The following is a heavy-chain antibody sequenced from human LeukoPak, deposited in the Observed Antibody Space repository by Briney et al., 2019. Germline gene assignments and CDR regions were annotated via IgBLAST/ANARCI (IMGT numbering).Heavy chain of an antibody. Sequence: SETLSLTCTVSGGSISSGSYYWGWIRQPPGKGLEWIGSIYYSGSTYYNPSLKSRVTISVDTSKNQFSLKLSSVTAADTAVYYCARANDYGVHPWFDPWGQGTLVTVSS. CDR2: IYYSGST. CDR1: GGSISSGSYY. J-gene: IGHJ5*02. D-gene: IGHD4-17*01. CDR3: ARANDYGVHPWFDP. V-gene: IGHV4-39*07.